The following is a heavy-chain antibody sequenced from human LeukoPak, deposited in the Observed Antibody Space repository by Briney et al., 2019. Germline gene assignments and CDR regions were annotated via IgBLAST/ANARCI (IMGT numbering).Heavy chain of an antibody. J-gene: IGHJ4*02. V-gene: IGHV4-39*01. Sequence: SETLSLTCTVSGGSIISGSYYWGWIRQPPGEGLEWIGSFYYSGSTYYNPSLKSRVTISVDTSKNQFSLRLSFVTAADTAVYYCARAPTMTEYFDYWGQGSLVTVSS. D-gene: IGHD4-17*01. CDR2: FYYSGST. CDR3: ARAPTMTEYFDY. CDR1: GGSIISGSYY.